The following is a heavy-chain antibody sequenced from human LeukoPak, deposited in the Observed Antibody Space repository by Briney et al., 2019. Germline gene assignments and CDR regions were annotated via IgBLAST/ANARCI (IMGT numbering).Heavy chain of an antibody. CDR3: ARVGYYDSSNYYAYFQH. CDR2: INSDGTDI. J-gene: IGHJ1*01. Sequence: GGSLRLSCAASGFTFSSYWMHWVRQAPGKGLEWVARINSDGTDISYGDPVKGRFTISRDNAKNTLYLQMNSLRVEDTAVYYCARVGYYDSSNYYAYFQHWGQGTLVTVSS. V-gene: IGHV3-74*01. D-gene: IGHD3-22*01. CDR1: GFTFSSYW.